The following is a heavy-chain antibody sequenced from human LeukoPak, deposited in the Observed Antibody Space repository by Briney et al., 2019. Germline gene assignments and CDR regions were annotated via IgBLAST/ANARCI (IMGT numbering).Heavy chain of an antibody. V-gene: IGHV4-59*05. Sequence: PSETLSLTCTVSGGSISSYYWSWIRQPPGKGLEWIGSIYYSGSTYYNPSLKSRVTISVDTSKNQFSLKLSSVTAADTAVYYCARLCSCREWYLPSPRHYYMDVWGKGTTVTVSS. J-gene: IGHJ6*03. CDR1: GGSISSYY. D-gene: IGHD3-3*01. CDR3: ARLCSCREWYLPSPRHYYMDV. CDR2: IYYSGST.